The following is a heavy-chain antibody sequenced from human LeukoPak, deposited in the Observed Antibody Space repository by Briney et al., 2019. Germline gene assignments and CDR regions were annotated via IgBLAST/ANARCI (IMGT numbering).Heavy chain of an antibody. CDR2: IGLDGSEK. V-gene: IGHV3-7*04. Sequence: GGSLRLSCAASGFTFSSYWMSWVRQAPGKGLEWVANIGLDGSEKYYVDSVKGRFTISRDNSKDTLYLQMNSLSVEDTAVYFCAKGHASEPQYSSGWYDDFDYWGQGTLVTVSS. CDR1: GFTFSSYW. CDR3: AKGHASEPQYSSGWYDDFDY. D-gene: IGHD6-19*01. J-gene: IGHJ4*02.